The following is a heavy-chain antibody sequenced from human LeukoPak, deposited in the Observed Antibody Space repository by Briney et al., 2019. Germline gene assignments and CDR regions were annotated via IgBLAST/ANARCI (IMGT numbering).Heavy chain of an antibody. J-gene: IGHJ4*02. V-gene: IGHV4-34*01. CDR3: VRGRVKGKY. D-gene: IGHD2/OR15-2a*01. Sequence: SETLSLTCAVYGGSFSGYYWTWIRQPPGKGLEWIGEINHSGDTNYNPSLKSRVTISVDTSKNQFSLKLSSVTAADTAVYYCVRGRVKGKYWGQATLVTVSS. CDR2: INHSGDT. CDR1: GGSFSGYY.